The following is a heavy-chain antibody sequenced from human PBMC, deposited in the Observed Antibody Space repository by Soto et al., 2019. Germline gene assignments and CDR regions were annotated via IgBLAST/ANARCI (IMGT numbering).Heavy chain of an antibody. Sequence: KPSETLSLTXTVSGGSISSSSYYWGWIRQPPGKGLEWIGSIYYSGSTYYNPSLKSRITISVDTSKNQFSLRLSSVTAADTAVYYCARQQQLVDYWGQGTLVTVSS. J-gene: IGHJ4*02. CDR2: IYYSGST. D-gene: IGHD6-13*01. CDR3: ARQQQLVDY. CDR1: GGSISSSSYY. V-gene: IGHV4-39*01.